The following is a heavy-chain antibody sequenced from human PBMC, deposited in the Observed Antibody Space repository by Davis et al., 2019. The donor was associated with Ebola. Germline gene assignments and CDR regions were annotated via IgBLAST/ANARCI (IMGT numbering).Heavy chain of an antibody. Sequence: SVKVSCKASGGTFSSYAISWVRQAPGQGLEWMGRIIPILGIANYAQKFQGRVTITADKSTSTAYMELSSLRSEDTAVYYCARERVPADPKWFDPWGQGTLVTVSS. CDR2: IIPILGIA. J-gene: IGHJ5*02. CDR3: ARERVPADPKWFDP. V-gene: IGHV1-69*04. D-gene: IGHD2-2*01. CDR1: GGTFSSYA.